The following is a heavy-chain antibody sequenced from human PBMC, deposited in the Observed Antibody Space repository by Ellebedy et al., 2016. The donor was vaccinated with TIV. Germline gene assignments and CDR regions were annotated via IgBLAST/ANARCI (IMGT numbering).Heavy chain of an antibody. CDR3: ARDDYDFWSDYSDYYYYGMDV. CDR1: GFTFSSYA. V-gene: IGHV3-30-3*01. J-gene: IGHJ6*02. Sequence: GGSLRLSCATSGFTFSSYAMHWVRQAPGKGLEWVAVISYDGSNKYYADSVKGRFTISRDNSKNTLYLQMNSLRAEDTAVYYCARDDYDFWSDYSDYYYYGMDVWGQGTTVTVSS. D-gene: IGHD3-3*01. CDR2: ISYDGSNK.